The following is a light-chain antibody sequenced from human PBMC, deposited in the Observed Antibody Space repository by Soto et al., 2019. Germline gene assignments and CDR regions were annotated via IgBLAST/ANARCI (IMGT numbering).Light chain of an antibody. CDR2: GAS. J-gene: IGKJ1*01. Sequence: EIVLTQSPGTLSLSPGERATLSCRASQSVSSSYLAWYQQKPGQAPRLLIYGASSRPTGIPDRFSGSGSGTDFTLTISRLEPEDFAVYYCQQYGSSPTFGKGTKVEIK. CDR1: QSVSSSY. CDR3: QQYGSSPT. V-gene: IGKV3-20*01.